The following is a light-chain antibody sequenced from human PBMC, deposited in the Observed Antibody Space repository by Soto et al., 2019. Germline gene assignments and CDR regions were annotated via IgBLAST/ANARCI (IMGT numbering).Light chain of an antibody. CDR1: QSVSSGY. J-gene: IGKJ1*01. CDR2: GAS. CDR3: QQYGSSPT. Sequence: EILLTQSPGTLSLSPGERATLSCRASQSVSSGYLAWYQQKPGQAPRLLIYGASSRATGIPDRFSGCGSGTDFTLTISRLEPEDFAVYYCQQYGSSPTFGQGTKVEIK. V-gene: IGKV3-20*01.